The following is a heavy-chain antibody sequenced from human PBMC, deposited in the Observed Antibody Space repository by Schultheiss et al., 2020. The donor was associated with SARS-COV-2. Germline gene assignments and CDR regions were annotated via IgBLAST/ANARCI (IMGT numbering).Heavy chain of an antibody. Sequence: GGSLRLSCAASGFTFSSYGMHWVRQAPGKGLEWVAVISYDGSNKYYADSVKGRFTISRDNSKNTLYLQMNSLRAEDTAVYYCAKSQYYYYYMDVWGKGTTVTVSS. J-gene: IGHJ6*03. V-gene: IGHV3-30*18. CDR1: GFTFSSYG. CDR2: ISYDGSNK. CDR3: AKSQYYYYYMDV.